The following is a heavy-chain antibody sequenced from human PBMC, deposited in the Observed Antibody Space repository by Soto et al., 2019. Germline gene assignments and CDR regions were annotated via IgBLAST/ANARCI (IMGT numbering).Heavy chain of an antibody. V-gene: IGHV3-48*01. CDR3: ARVENYCSSTSCSMGFDY. D-gene: IGHD2-2*01. CDR2: ISSSSSTI. J-gene: IGHJ4*02. CDR1: GFTFSSYS. Sequence: EVQLVESGGGLVQPGGSLRLSCAASGFTFSSYSMNWVRQAPGKGLEWVSYISSSSSTIYYADSVKGRFTISRDNAKNSLYLQMNSLRAEDTAVYYCARVENYCSSTSCSMGFDYWGQGTLVTVSS.